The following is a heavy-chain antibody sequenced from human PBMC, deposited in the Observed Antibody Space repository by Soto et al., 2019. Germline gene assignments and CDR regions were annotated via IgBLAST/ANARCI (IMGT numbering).Heavy chain of an antibody. CDR2: IYYSGNT. CDR1: GGSISSGGSY. Sequence: ASETLSLTCTVSGGSISSGGSYWGWIRQPPGKGLEWIGYIYYSGNTILNASLRSRVTLSVDTSKNQFSLNLSSVTAADTAVYYCVRYCSTTKCPFDYWGQGALVTVSS. V-gene: IGHV4-30-4*01. CDR3: VRYCSTTKCPFDY. J-gene: IGHJ4*02. D-gene: IGHD2-2*01.